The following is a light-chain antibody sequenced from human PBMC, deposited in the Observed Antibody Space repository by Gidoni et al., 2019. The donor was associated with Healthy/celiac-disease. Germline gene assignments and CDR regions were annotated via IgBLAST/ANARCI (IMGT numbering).Light chain of an antibody. CDR1: QSISTW. V-gene: IGKV1-5*01. Sequence: DIQMNQCPSTLSASVGDRVTITCRASQSISTWLAWYQQKPGKAPKLLIQDASSLESGVPSRFSGSGSGTEFTLSISSLQPDDFATYSCQQYKSYSITFGQGTRLEIK. CDR3: QQYKSYSIT. J-gene: IGKJ5*01. CDR2: DAS.